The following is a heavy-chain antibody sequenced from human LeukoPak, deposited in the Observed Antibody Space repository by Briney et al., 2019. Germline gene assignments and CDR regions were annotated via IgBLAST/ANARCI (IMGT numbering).Heavy chain of an antibody. D-gene: IGHD6-19*01. Sequence: GASVKVSCKASGGTFSSYAISWVRQAPGQGLEWMGGIIPIFGTANYAQKFQGRVTITADKSTSTAYMELSSLRSEDTAVYYCARGRSAGAVAGRDIDYWGQGTLVTVSS. CDR3: ARGRSAGAVAGRDIDY. V-gene: IGHV1-69*06. CDR1: GGTFSSYA. J-gene: IGHJ4*02. CDR2: IIPIFGTA.